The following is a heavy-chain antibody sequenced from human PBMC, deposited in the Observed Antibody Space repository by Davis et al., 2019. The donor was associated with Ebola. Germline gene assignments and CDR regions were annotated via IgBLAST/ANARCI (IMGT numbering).Heavy chain of an antibody. J-gene: IGHJ4*02. D-gene: IGHD3-10*01. V-gene: IGHV4-31*03. CDR3: SRDSGRTMVPDY. CDR1: GGSISSGGYY. Sequence: SETLSLTCSVAGGSISSGGYYWNWIRQHPGEGLEWIGIIYYSGTTHYNPSLKSRVIISRDTSKNQFSLKLSSVTAADTAVYYCSRDSGRTMVPDYWGQGTLVTVSS. CDR2: IYYSGTT.